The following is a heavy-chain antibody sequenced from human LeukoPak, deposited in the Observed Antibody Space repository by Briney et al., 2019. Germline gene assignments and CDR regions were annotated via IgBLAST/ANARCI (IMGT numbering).Heavy chain of an antibody. CDR3: ARDLGRRYYGSGSYFGAFDI. CDR1: GGSISSYY. Sequence: PSETLSLTCTVSGGSISSYYWSWLRQPAGKGLEWIGRIYTSGSTNYNPSLKSRVTMSVDTSKNQFSLKLSSVTAADTAVYYCARDLGRRYYGSGSYFGAFDIWGQGTMVTVSS. CDR2: IYTSGST. D-gene: IGHD3-10*01. J-gene: IGHJ3*02. V-gene: IGHV4-4*07.